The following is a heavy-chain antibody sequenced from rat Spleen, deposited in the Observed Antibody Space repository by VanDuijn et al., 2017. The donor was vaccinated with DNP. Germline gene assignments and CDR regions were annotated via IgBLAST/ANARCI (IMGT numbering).Heavy chain of an antibody. CDR3: ARGRGTYSGYNYGHWYFDF. V-gene: IGHV5-25*01. J-gene: IGHJ1*01. CDR2: ISPSSSRT. CDR1: GFTFSSYY. Sequence: EVQLVESGGGLIQPGRSLKLSCAASGFTFSSYYMAWVRQAPTKGLEWVAAISPSSSRTYYPDSVKGRFAISRVDAKSSLYLQMSSLKSEDTATYYCARGRGTYSGYNYGHWYFDFWGPGTMVTVSS. D-gene: IGHD1-9*01.